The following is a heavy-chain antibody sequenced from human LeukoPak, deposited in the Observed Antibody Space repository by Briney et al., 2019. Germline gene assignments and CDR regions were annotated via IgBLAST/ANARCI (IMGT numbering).Heavy chain of an antibody. V-gene: IGHV4-61*01. D-gene: IGHD6-6*01. CDR1: GGSVSSGSYY. J-gene: IGHJ1*01. CDR2: IYYSGST. CDR3: ARGGAARLHFQN. Sequence: SETLSLTCPVSGGSVSSGSYYWSWIRQPPGKGLEWIGYIYYSGSTNYNPSLQSRVTISVDTSKNQFSLNLNSVTAADTAVYYCARGGAARLHFQNWGQGTLVTVSS.